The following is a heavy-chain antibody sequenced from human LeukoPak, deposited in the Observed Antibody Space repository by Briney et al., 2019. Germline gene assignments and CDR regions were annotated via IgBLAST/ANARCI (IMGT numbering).Heavy chain of an antibody. V-gene: IGHV4-39*07. J-gene: IGHJ4*02. D-gene: IGHD3-9*01. CDR2: IYYSGST. Sequence: SETLSLTCTVPGGSISSSSYYWGWIRQPPGKGLEWIGSIYYSGSTYYNPSLKSRVTISVDTSKNQFSLKLSSVTAADTAVYYCARGRPDYDILTGFADYWGQGTLVTVSS. CDR1: GGSISSSSYY. CDR3: ARGRPDYDILTGFADY.